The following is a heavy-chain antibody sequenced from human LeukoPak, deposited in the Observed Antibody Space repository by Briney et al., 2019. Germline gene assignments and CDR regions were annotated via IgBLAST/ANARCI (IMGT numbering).Heavy chain of an antibody. CDR2: INPNSGGT. D-gene: IGHD4-17*01. CDR3: ARELTYGDSKWAGDNWFDP. CDR1: GYTFTGYY. Sequence: GASVKVSCKASGYTFTGYYMHWVRQAPGQGLEWMGWINPNSGGTNYARKFQGRVTMTRDTSISTAYMELSRLRSDDTAVYYCARELTYGDSKWAGDNWFDPWGQGTLVTVSS. V-gene: IGHV1-2*02. J-gene: IGHJ5*02.